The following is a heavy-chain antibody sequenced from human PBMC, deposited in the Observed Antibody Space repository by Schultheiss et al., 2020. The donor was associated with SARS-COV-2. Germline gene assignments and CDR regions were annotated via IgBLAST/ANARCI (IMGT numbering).Heavy chain of an antibody. D-gene: IGHD3-22*01. CDR2: IYYSGST. J-gene: IGHJ4*02. V-gene: IGHV4-31*02. Sequence: SQTLSLTCTVSGGSISSSSYYWGWIRQPPGKGLEWIGYIYYSGSTYYNPSLKSRVTISVDTSKNQFSLKLSSVTAADTAVYYCAARGDHYDSSGRYDYWGQGHLVTVSS. CDR1: GGSISSSSYY. CDR3: AARGDHYDSSGRYDY.